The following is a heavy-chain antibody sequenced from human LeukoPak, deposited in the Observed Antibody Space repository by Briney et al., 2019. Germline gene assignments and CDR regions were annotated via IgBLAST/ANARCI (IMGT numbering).Heavy chain of an antibody. CDR1: RLTISSYA. J-gene: IGHJ6*03. D-gene: IGHD2/OR15-2a*01. CDR2: ISGSGGST. V-gene: IGHV3-23*01. Sequence: GGSLRLSCAASRLTISSYAMSWVHHPPGTGPEWVSDISGSGGSTYYAVCGKGRFTISRDSAKNSLDLQMHSLRAEDTAGYYCTGGSDKVLSGEYCYYMDVCGKGTTVTVSS. CDR3: TGGSDKVLSGEYCYYMDV.